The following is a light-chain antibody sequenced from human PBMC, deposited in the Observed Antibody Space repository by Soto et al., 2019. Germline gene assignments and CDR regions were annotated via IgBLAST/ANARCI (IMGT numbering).Light chain of an antibody. CDR2: DAS. J-gene: IGKJ3*01. CDR3: QHHDNLPRFT. CDR1: QDISNF. V-gene: IGKV1-33*01. Sequence: DIQMTQSPSSLSASVGDRVTITCQASQDISNFLNWYQQKPGKAPELLIYDASNLETGVPSRFSGSGSGTDFTFTISSLQPEDVATYYCQHHDNLPRFTFGPGTKVD.